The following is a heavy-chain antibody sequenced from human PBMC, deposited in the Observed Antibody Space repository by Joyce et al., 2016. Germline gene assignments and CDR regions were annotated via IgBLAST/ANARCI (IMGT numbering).Heavy chain of an antibody. D-gene: IGHD3-10*01. V-gene: IGHV4-61*01. CDR2: IYNREPT. Sequence: HLQESGPGLVKPSETLSLTCTISGDSFSGTSYYWSWIRQSPGKGLEWLGFIYNREPTHYNPSLGGRLSISVGAAKKQFSRRLTSVTSADTAVYYCATSLPSRVGGFQFFGMDVWGQGTTVIVS. CDR3: ATSLPSRVGGFQFFGMDV. CDR1: GDSFSGTSYY. J-gene: IGHJ6*02.